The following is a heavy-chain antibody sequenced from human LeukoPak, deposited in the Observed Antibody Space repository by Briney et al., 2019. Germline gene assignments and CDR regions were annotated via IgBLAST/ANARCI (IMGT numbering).Heavy chain of an antibody. J-gene: IGHJ4*02. CDR2: INYSGST. Sequence: SETLSLTCTVSGGSISSGDYYWSWIRQPPGKGLERIGYINYSGSTYYNPSLKSRVTISVDTSKNQFSLKLSSVTAADTAVYYCARVWGDRLLWFGELDYYFDYWGQGTLVTVSS. CDR1: GGSISSGDYY. V-gene: IGHV4-30-4*01. D-gene: IGHD3-10*01. CDR3: ARVWGDRLLWFGELDYYFDY.